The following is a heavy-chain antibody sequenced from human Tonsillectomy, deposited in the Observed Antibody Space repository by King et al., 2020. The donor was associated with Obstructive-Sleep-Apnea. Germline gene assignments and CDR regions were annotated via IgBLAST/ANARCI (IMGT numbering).Heavy chain of an antibody. CDR2: INPNSGGT. Sequence: QLVQSGAEVKKPGASVKVSCKASGYTFTDYYIHWVRQAPGQELEWMGWINPNSGGTNYAQRFQGRVTMTRDTSISTAYMELSRLRSDDTAVYYCVLLWFGEADYWGQGTLVTVSS. CDR3: VLLWFGEADY. CDR1: GYTFTDYY. V-gene: IGHV1-2*02. D-gene: IGHD3-10*01. J-gene: IGHJ4*02.